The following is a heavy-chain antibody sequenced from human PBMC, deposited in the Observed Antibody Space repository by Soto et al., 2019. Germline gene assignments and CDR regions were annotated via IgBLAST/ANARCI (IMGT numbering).Heavy chain of an antibody. CDR1: GFSFGDNA. D-gene: IGHD6-6*01. V-gene: IGHV3-33*08. J-gene: IGHJ4*02. CDR2: IWYDGSNK. CDR3: AGGGLAARPDF. Sequence: QVQLVESGGGVVQPGRSLRLSCRTSGFSFGDNAMHWVRQAPGRGLEWVTIIWYDGSNKYYADSVKGRFTISRDNSKNTLYLQMNSLRVEDTAVYYCAGGGLAARPDFWGQGALVTVSS.